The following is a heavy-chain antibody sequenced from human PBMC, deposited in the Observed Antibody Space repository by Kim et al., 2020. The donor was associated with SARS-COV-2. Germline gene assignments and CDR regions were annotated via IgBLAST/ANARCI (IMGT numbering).Heavy chain of an antibody. J-gene: IGHJ3*02. V-gene: IGHV1-3*01. CDR1: GYTFTSYA. CDR3: ARAHRGDYGDYNDAFDI. CDR2: INAGNGNT. D-gene: IGHD4-17*01. Sequence: ASVKVSCKASGYTFTSYAMHWVRQAPGQRLEWMGWINAGNGNTKYSQKFQGRVTITRDTSASTAYMELSSLRSEDTAVYYCARAHRGDYGDYNDAFDIWGQGTMVTVSS.